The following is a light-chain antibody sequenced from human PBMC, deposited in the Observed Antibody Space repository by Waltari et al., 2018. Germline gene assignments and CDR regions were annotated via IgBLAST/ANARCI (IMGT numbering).Light chain of an antibody. CDR3: QQYDSYSLT. CDR2: KAS. J-gene: IGKJ4*01. CDR1: QSISSW. V-gene: IGKV1-5*03. Sequence: DIQMTQSPSTLSASVGDRVTITCRASQSISSWLAWYQQKPGKAPKLLIYKASTLESGVPSRFSGSGSGTEFTLTISSLQPDDFATYYCQQYDSYSLTFGGGTKVEIK.